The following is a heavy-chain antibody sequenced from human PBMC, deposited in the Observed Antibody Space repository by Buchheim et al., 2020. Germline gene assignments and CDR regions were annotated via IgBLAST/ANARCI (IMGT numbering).Heavy chain of an antibody. Sequence: QVQLVESGGGVVQPGKSLRLSCEVSGFNFNDFGMHWVRQAPGKGLEWMAVISYDGKKQFYADSVKGRFTVSRDNSKETLYLEMHSLTTEDTAVYFCAKALALATPHQWGQGT. CDR1: GFNFNDFG. D-gene: IGHD1-1*01. J-gene: IGHJ4*02. CDR3: AKALALATPHQ. V-gene: IGHV3-30*18. CDR2: ISYDGKKQ.